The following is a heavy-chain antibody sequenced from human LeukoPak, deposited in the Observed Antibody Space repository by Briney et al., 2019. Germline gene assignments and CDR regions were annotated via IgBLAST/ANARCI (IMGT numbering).Heavy chain of an antibody. J-gene: IGHJ4*02. CDR2: IYHSGST. CDR1: GGSFSGYY. Sequence: SETLSLTCAVYGGSFSGYYWSWIRQPPGKGLEWIGYIYHSGSTYYNPSLKSRVTISVDRSKNQFSLKLSSVTAADTAVYYCARTEGYDVDYWGQGTLVTVSS. CDR3: ARTEGYDVDY. V-gene: IGHV4-34*01. D-gene: IGHD3-3*01.